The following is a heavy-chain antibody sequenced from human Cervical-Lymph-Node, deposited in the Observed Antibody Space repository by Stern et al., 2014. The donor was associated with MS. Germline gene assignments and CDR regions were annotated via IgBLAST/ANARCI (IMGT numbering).Heavy chain of an antibody. Sequence: VQLVESGAEVKRPESSVKVSCKTSGGSLSTLDISWGRQAPGQGLEWVGEIMPLLGTAHYAQKFKCRLTITSDDSTSTVYMELSSLKSEDTAIYFCARHQAGIAANWGQGTLVTVTS. CDR1: GGSLSTLD. CDR3: ARHQAGIAAN. J-gene: IGHJ4*02. V-gene: IGHV1-69*19. D-gene: IGHD6-13*01. CDR2: IMPLLGTA.